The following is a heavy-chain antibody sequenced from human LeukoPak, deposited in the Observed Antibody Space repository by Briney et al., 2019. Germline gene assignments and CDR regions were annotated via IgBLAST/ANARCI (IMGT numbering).Heavy chain of an antibody. CDR2: INNSGGST. D-gene: IGHD6-13*01. CDR3: ARSTGYSSSWHSREDWFDL. CDR1: GFTFSSFA. J-gene: IGHJ5*02. Sequence: GSPRLSCAASGFTFSSFAMTWVCQAPGKGLEWVSTINNSGGSTSYAVSVKGRFTISRDNAKNSLYLQMHSLRAEDTGVYYCARSTGYSSSWHSREDWFDLWGQGNLVTVSS. V-gene: IGHV3-23*01.